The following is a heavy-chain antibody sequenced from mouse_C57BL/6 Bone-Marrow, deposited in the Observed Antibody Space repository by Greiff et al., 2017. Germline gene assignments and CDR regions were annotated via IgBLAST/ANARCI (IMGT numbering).Heavy chain of an antibody. V-gene: IGHV5-15*01. CDR2: ISNLAYSI. D-gene: IGHD1-1*01. CDR1: GFTFSDYG. J-gene: IGHJ4*01. CDR3: ARRDYGKDAMDY. Sequence: EVKLMESGGGLVQPGGSLKLSCAASGFTFSDYGMAWVRQAPRKGPEWVAFISNLAYSIYYADTVTGRFTISREDAKNTLYLEMSSLRSEDTAMYYCARRDYGKDAMDYWGQGTSVTVSS.